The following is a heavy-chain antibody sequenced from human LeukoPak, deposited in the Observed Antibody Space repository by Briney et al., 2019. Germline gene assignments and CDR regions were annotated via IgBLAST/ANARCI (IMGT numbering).Heavy chain of an antibody. Sequence: SETLSPTCTVSGGSIGGYYWNWIRQSPEKGLECIGYIYYTGNTDYNPSLKSRVTISVDTSKNQFSLNLSSVTAADTAVYYCARDRVPREYYHRSLADAFDIWGQGTLVTVSS. CDR3: ARDRVPREYYHRSLADAFDI. J-gene: IGHJ3*02. CDR1: GGSIGGYY. D-gene: IGHD2/OR15-2a*01. V-gene: IGHV4-59*12. CDR2: IYYTGNT.